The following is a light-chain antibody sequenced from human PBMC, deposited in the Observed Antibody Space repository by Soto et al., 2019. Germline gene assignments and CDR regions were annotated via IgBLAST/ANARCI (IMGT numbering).Light chain of an antibody. CDR1: SSDVGAYNY. J-gene: IGLJ2*01. V-gene: IGLV2-14*01. CDR2: EVI. Sequence: QSALTQPASVSGSPGQSITISCTATSSDVGAYNYVSWYQQHPGKAPKLMIYEVINRPSGVSNRFSGSKSGNTASLIISGLPAEDEADYYCSSYTSSSTLVFGGGTKLTVL. CDR3: SSYTSSSTLV.